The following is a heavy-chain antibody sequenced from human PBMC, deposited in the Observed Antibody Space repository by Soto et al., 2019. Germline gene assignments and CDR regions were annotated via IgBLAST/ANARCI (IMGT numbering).Heavy chain of an antibody. CDR3: ARGDHGPRRFYFDT. CDR1: GGSVNSGGYY. V-gene: IGHV4-61*03. D-gene: IGHD2-8*01. J-gene: IGHJ4*02. CDR2: IFYNGGT. Sequence: QVQLQESGPGQVKPSETLSLTCTVSGGSVNSGGYYWSWIRQPPGKGLEWIGFIFYNGGTSYNPSLGSRVTISADTSKHLFSLNLNFVTAADTAVYYCARGDHGPRRFYFDTWGQGTLVTVSS.